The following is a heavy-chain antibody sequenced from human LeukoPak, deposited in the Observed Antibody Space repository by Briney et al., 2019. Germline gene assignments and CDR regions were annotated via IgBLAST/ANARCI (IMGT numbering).Heavy chain of an antibody. CDR2: INSDGSST. CDR3: ARGRYATYDY. Sequence: PGGSLRLSCAASGFTFSNYWMHWVRHAPGKGLLWVSRINSDGSSTTYADSVEGRFTISRDNAKNTLYLQMNSLRAEDTAVYYCARGRYATYDYWGQGTLVTVSS. D-gene: IGHD2-8*01. CDR1: GFTFSNYW. V-gene: IGHV3-74*01. J-gene: IGHJ4*02.